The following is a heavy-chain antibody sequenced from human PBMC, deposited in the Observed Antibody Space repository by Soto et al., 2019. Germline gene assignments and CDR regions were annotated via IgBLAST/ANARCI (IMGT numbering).Heavy chain of an antibody. D-gene: IGHD6-6*01. CDR3: AAGMLGLGSSSSSLYYFDY. Sequence: QVQLVQSGAEVKKPGSSVKVSCKASRGTFSSYTISWVRQAPGQGLEWMGMIIPILGIANYAQKFQGRVTITADKSTSTAYMELSSLRSEDTAVYYCAAGMLGLGSSSSSLYYFDYWGQGTLVTVSS. V-gene: IGHV1-69*02. CDR2: IIPILGIA. CDR1: RGTFSSYT. J-gene: IGHJ4*02.